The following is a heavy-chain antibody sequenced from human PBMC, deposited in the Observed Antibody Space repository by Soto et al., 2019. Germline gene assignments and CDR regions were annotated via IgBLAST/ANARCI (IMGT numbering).Heavy chain of an antibody. J-gene: IGHJ4*02. D-gene: IGHD5-18*01. V-gene: IGHV1-18*01. CDR3: ARAVGYSYGFDY. Sequence: QVQLVQSGAEVRRPGASVKVSCKASGYTFASYGISWVRQAPGQGLEWMGWISAYNGNTNYAHRLQGRVTMTTETSTTTAYMELRSLRSDDTAVYYCARAVGYSYGFDYWGQGTLVTVSS. CDR2: ISAYNGNT. CDR1: GYTFASYG.